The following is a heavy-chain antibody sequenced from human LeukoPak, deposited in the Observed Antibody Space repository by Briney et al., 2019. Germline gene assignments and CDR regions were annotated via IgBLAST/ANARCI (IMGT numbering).Heavy chain of an antibody. V-gene: IGHV3-9*01. Sequence: GGSLRLSCAASGFTFDDYAMHWVRQAPGKGLEWVSGISWNSGSIGYADSVKGRFTISRDNAKNSLYLQMNSLRAEDTALYYCAKDRYCSGGSCYWDAFDYWGQGTLVTVSS. CDR1: GFTFDDYA. D-gene: IGHD2-15*01. J-gene: IGHJ4*02. CDR3: AKDRYCSGGSCYWDAFDY. CDR2: ISWNSGSI.